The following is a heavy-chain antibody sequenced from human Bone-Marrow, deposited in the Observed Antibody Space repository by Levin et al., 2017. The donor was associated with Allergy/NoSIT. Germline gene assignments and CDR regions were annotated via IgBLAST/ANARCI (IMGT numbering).Heavy chain of an antibody. CDR1: GFTFSSYG. Sequence: GESLKISCAASGFTFSSYGMHWVRQAPGKGLEWVAVISYDGSNKYYADSVKGRFTISRDNSKNTLYLQMNSLRAEDTAVYYCAKEGGQWLVYYYYYGMDVWGQGTTVTVSS. CDR3: AKEGGQWLVYYYYYGMDV. CDR2: ISYDGSNK. D-gene: IGHD6-19*01. V-gene: IGHV3-30*18. J-gene: IGHJ6*02.